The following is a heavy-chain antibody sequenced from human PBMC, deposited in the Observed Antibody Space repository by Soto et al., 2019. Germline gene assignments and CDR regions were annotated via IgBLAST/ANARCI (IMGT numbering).Heavy chain of an antibody. CDR3: AISTRLEYSSSPYGMDV. Sequence: GGSLRLSCAASGFTFSSYAMHWVRQAPGKGLEWVAVISYDGSNKYYADSVKGRFTISRDNSKNTLYLQMNSLRAEDTAVYYCAISTRLEYSSSPYGMDVWGQGTTVTVSS. V-gene: IGHV3-30-3*01. CDR2: ISYDGSNK. CDR1: GFTFSSYA. J-gene: IGHJ6*02. D-gene: IGHD6-6*01.